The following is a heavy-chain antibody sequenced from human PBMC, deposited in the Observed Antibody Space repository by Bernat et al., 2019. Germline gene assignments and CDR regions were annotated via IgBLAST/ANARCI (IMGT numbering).Heavy chain of an antibody. CDR2: ISSDGRDK. D-gene: IGHD4-17*01. J-gene: IGHJ4*02. CDR3: ARGPHDDGDYVELWALDY. Sequence: QVQLVESGGGVVQPGRSLRLSCAASGFNLMSDGMHWVRQPPGKGLEWVAVISSDGRDKYYAVSVRGRFTVSRDDSKNTLYLQMNSLRAEDTAVYYCARGPHDDGDYVELWALDYWGQGTLVTVSS. V-gene: IGHV3-30*03. CDR1: GFNLMSDG.